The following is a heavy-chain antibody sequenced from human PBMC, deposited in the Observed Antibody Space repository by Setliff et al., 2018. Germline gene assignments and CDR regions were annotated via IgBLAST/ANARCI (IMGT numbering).Heavy chain of an antibody. CDR3: AISTLSICTGGSCPNAFDV. J-gene: IGHJ3*01. Sequence: GASVKVSCKASGHIFNSYGISWVRQAPGKGLEWVGWISSYNDVTTYAQRFQGRVTLTKDTSTSAAYMELRSLRSDDSAVYYCAISTLSICTGGSCPNAFDVWGQGTMV. V-gene: IGHV1-18*01. CDR2: ISSYNDVT. CDR1: GHIFNSYG. D-gene: IGHD2-8*02.